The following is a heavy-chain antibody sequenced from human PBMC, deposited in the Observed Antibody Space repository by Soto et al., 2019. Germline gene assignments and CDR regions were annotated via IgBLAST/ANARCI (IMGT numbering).Heavy chain of an antibody. D-gene: IGHD6-19*01. V-gene: IGHV1-69*01. Sequence: QVQLVQSGAEVKKPGSSVKVSCKASGGTFSSYAISWVRQAPGQGLEWMGGIIPIFGTANYAQKFQGRVTITADESTSTAYMELSSLRSEDTAVYYCARDRLIAVAGDYYYYGMDVWGQGTTVTVSS. J-gene: IGHJ6*02. CDR3: ARDRLIAVAGDYYYYGMDV. CDR2: IIPIFGTA. CDR1: GGTFSSYA.